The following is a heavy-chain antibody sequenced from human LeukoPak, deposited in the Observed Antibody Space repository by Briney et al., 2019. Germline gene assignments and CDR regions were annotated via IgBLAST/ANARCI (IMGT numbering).Heavy chain of an antibody. V-gene: IGHV4-34*01. J-gene: IGHJ6*02. Sequence: PSETLSLTCAVYGGSFSGYYWSWIRQPPGKGLEWIGEINHSGSTNYNPSLKSRVTISVDTSKNQFSLKLSSVTAVDTAVYYCARNSNYYYGMDVWGQGTTVTVSS. CDR2: INHSGST. CDR1: GGSFSGYY. CDR3: ARNSNYYYGMDV.